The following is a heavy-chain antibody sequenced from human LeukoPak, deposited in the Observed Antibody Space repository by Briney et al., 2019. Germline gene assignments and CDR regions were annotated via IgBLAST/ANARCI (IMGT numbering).Heavy chain of an antibody. J-gene: IGHJ4*02. CDR1: GGSISSYY. D-gene: IGHD6-13*01. Sequence: SETLSLTCTVSGGSISSYYWSWIRQPPGKGLEWIGYIYYSGSTNYNPSLKSRVTISVDTSKYQFSLKLSSVTAADTAVYYCARGGVAAAGTFDYWGQGTLVTVSS. CDR3: ARGGVAAAGTFDY. CDR2: IYYSGST. V-gene: IGHV4-59*01.